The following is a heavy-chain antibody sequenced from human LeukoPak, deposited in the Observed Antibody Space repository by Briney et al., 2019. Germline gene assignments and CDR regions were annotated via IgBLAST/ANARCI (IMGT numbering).Heavy chain of an antibody. Sequence: GRSLRLSCAASGFTFDDYAMHWVRQAPGKGLEWVSGISWNSGSIGYADSVKGRFTISRDNAKNSLNLQMNSLRAEDTALYYCAKDMFPIAAAGNDAFDIWGQGTMVTVSS. CDR1: GFTFDDYA. J-gene: IGHJ3*02. CDR3: AKDMFPIAAAGNDAFDI. V-gene: IGHV3-9*01. D-gene: IGHD6-13*01. CDR2: ISWNSGSI.